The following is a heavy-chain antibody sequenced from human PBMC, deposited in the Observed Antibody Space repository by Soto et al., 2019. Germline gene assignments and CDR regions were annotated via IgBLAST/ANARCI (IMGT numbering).Heavy chain of an antibody. CDR3: GRVTDSSHYYYYGMDV. D-gene: IGHD6-13*01. J-gene: IGHJ6*02. CDR2: IYHSGST. V-gene: IGHV4-38-2*01. CDR1: GYSISSGYY. Sequence: PSATLSLTCAVSGYSISSGYYWGWIRQPPGKGLEWIGSIYHSGSTYYNPSLKSRVTISVDTSKNQFSLKLSSVTAADTAVYYCGRVTDSSHYYYYGMDVWGQGTTVT.